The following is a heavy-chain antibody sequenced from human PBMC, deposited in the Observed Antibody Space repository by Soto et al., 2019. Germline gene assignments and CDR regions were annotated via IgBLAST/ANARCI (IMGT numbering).Heavy chain of an antibody. V-gene: IGHV3-15*01. CDR3: TTFLPAAIYYYYYYMDV. Sequence: PGGSLRLSCAASGFTFSNAWMSWVLQAPGKGLEWVGRIKSKTDGGTTDYAAPVKGRFTISRDDSKNTLYLQMNSLKTEDTAVYYCTTFLPAAIYYYYYYMDVWGKGTTVTVSS. J-gene: IGHJ6*03. D-gene: IGHD2-2*01. CDR1: GFTFSNAW. CDR2: IKSKTDGGTT.